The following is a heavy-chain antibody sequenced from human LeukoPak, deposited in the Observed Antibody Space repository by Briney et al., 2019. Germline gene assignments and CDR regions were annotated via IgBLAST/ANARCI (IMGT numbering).Heavy chain of an antibody. CDR2: IDGDGGST. Sequence: GGSLRLSCAVSGFIFSSFAMSWVRQAPGKGLEWVSGIDGDGGSTWNADSVRGRFTISRDNSKNTLYLQMNSLRVEDTAVYYCAQDYGRDGEGTMFDYWGQGILVTVSS. V-gene: IGHV3-23*01. CDR1: GFIFSSFA. J-gene: IGHJ4*02. D-gene: IGHD3-10*01. CDR3: AQDYGRDGEGTMFDY.